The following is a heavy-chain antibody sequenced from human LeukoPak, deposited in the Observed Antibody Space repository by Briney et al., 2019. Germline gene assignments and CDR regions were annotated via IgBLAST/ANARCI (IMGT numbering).Heavy chain of an antibody. D-gene: IGHD6-13*01. Sequence: ETLSLTCTVSGGSISTDYWSWIRQPPGKGLDWIGYVSFGGGTNYNPSLKSRVITSADTSKNQFSLKLSSVTAADTAVYYCARGYSSSWLDNWGQGTLVTVSS. CDR3: ARGYSSSWLDN. J-gene: IGHJ4*02. V-gene: IGHV4-59*12. CDR2: VSFGGGT. CDR1: GGSISTDY.